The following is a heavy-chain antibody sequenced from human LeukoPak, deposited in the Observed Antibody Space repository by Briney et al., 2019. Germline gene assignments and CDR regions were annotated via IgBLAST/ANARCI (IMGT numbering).Heavy chain of an antibody. D-gene: IGHD4-17*01. CDR2: INQRRNT. Sequence: SETLSLTCVVYGESFSGYSWSWIRQPPGKGLEWIGEINQRRNTNYNPSLKSRVTISIDTSKNQFSLKLSSVTAADTAVYYCARASPYDYGVPNNAFDIWGQGTMVTVSS. V-gene: IGHV4-34*01. CDR1: GESFSGYS. CDR3: ARASPYDYGVPNNAFDI. J-gene: IGHJ3*02.